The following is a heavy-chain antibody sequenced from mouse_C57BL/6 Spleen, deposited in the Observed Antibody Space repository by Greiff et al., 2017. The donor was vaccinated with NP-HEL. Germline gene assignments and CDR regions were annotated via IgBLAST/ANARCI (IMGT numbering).Heavy chain of an antibody. D-gene: IGHD2-4*01. Sequence: EVQGVESGGGLVQPGGSLKLSCAASGFTFSDYYMYWVRQTPEKRLEWVAYISNGGGSTYYPDTVKGRFTISRDNAKNTLYLQMSRLKSEDTAMYYCARRYDYENAMDYWGQGTSVTVSS. V-gene: IGHV5-12*01. CDR2: ISNGGGST. J-gene: IGHJ4*01. CDR1: GFTFSDYY. CDR3: ARRYDYENAMDY.